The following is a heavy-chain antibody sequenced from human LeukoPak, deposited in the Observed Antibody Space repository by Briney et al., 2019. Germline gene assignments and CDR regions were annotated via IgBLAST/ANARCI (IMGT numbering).Heavy chain of an antibody. CDR1: GYSISSSSYY. J-gene: IGHJ4*02. Sequence: SETLSLTCTVSGYSISSSSYYWGWIRQPPGKGLEWIGSIYYSGSTYYNPSLKSRVTISVDTSKNQFSLKLSSVTAADTAVYYCARMIVVVTSAPFDYWGQGTLVTVSS. CDR3: ARMIVVVTSAPFDY. V-gene: IGHV4-39*07. CDR2: IYYSGST. D-gene: IGHD3-22*01.